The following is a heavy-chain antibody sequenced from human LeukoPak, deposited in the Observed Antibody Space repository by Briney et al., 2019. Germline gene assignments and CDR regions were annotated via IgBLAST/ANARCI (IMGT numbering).Heavy chain of an antibody. CDR2: ISGSGGST. D-gene: IGHD6-19*01. V-gene: IGHV3-23*01. CDR3: AKDTSTVAGTDFDY. J-gene: IGHJ4*02. Sequence: GGSLRLSCAASGFTFSKHWKHWVRQAPGKGLEWVSAISGSGGSTYYADSVKGRFTISRDNSKNTLYLQMNSLRAEDTAVYYCAKDTSTVAGTDFDYWGQGTLVTVSS. CDR1: GFTFSKHW.